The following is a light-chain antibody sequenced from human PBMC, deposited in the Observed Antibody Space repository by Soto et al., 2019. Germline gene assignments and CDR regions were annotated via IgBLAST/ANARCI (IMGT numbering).Light chain of an antibody. V-gene: IGLV2-23*01. CDR1: SSDVGSYNL. CDR3: CSYPSSSTLI. CDR2: EDT. Sequence: QPASVSGSPGQSITISCSGTSSDVGSYNLLSWYQQRPGEAPKLLIHEDTKRPSGVSNRFSGSKSGSTASLTISGLQAEDEADYYCCSYPSSSTLIFGGGTKVTVL. J-gene: IGLJ2*01.